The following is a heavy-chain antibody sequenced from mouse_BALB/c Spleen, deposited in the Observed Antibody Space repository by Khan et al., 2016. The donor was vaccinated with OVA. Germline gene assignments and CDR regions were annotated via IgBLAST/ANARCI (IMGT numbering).Heavy chain of an antibody. V-gene: IGHV9-3-1*01. CDR3: SRILYGSGYDYAMDY. J-gene: IGHJ4*01. Sequence: QIQLVQSGPELKKPGETVKISCKASGYIFTNYGMTWVKQAPGKGLKWMGWINTYTGEPTYADDFKGRFAFSLETSANTAYLQINNLKNEDTATYFCSRILYGSGYDYAMDYWGQGTSVTVSS. D-gene: IGHD1-1*01. CDR1: GYIFTNYG. CDR2: INTYTGEP.